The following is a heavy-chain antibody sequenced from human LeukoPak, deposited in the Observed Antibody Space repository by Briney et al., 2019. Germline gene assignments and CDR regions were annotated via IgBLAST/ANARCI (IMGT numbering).Heavy chain of an antibody. V-gene: IGHV6-1*01. D-gene: IGHD2-15*01. Sequence: SQTLSLTCAISGDSVSSNSAAWNWIRQSSSRGLEWLGRTYYRSKWYNDYAVSVKSRITINPDTSKNQFSLQLNSVTPEDTAVYYCARDKLGYCSGGSCYRLDYWGQGTLVTVSS. CDR1: GDSVSSNSAA. J-gene: IGHJ4*02. CDR3: ARDKLGYCSGGSCYRLDY. CDR2: TYYRSKWYN.